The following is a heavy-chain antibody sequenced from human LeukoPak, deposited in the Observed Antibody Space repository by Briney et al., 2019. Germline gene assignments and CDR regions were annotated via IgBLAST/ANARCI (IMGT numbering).Heavy chain of an antibody. J-gene: IGHJ4*02. CDR3: AREGGYDLQSYYFDY. V-gene: IGHV1-2*02. CDR2: INPNSGGT. CDR1: GYTFTGYY. Sequence: ASVKVSCKASGYTFTGYYMHWVRQAPGQGLEWMGWINPNSGGTNYAQKFQGRVTMTRDTSISTAYMELSRLRSDDTAVYYCAREGGYDLQSYYFDYWGQGTLVTVSS. D-gene: IGHD5-12*01.